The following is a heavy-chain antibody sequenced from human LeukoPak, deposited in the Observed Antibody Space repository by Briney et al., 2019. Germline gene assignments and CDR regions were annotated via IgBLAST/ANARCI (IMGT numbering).Heavy chain of an antibody. CDR1: GGTLSSYA. CDR3: ARAGGIAAAGNWFDP. Sequence: EASVTVSCKASGGTLSSYAISWVRQAPGQGLEWMGGIIPIFGTANYAQKFQGRVTITADESTSTAYMELSSLRSEDTAVYYCARAGGIAAAGNWFDPWGQGTLVTVSS. V-gene: IGHV1-69*13. D-gene: IGHD6-13*01. J-gene: IGHJ5*02. CDR2: IIPIFGTA.